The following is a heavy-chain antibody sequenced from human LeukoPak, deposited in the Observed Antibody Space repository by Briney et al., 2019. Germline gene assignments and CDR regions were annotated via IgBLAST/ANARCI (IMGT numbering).Heavy chain of an antibody. CDR1: GGSFSGYY. J-gene: IGHJ4*02. V-gene: IGHV4-59*12. CDR2: IYYTGRT. Sequence: KPSETLSLTCAVYGGSFSGYYWSWIRQPPGEGLEWIGYIYYTGRTDYNPSLRGRLTMSVDTSKNQFSLMLRSVTAADTAVYYCTRVECIDGRCYTFDYWGPGTLVIVSS. CDR3: TRVECIDGRCYTFDY. D-gene: IGHD2-8*01.